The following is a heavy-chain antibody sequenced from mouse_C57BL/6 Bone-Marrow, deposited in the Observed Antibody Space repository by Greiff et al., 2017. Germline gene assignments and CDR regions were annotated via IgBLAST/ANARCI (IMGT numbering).Heavy chain of an antibody. J-gene: IGHJ3*01. CDR2: ISSGSSTI. CDR3: ARGWPFAY. V-gene: IGHV5-17*01. Sequence: DVKLQESGGGLVKPGGSLKLSCATSGFTFSDYGMHWVRQAPEKVLEWVAYISSGSSTIYYADTVKGRFTISRDNAKNTLFLQMTSLRSEDTAMYYCARGWPFAYWGQGTLVTVSA. CDR1: GFTFSDYG. D-gene: IGHD2-3*01.